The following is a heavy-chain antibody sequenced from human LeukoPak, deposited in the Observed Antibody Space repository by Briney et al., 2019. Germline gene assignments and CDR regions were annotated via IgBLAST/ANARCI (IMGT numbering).Heavy chain of an antibody. V-gene: IGHV5-51*01. Sequence: GESLKISCKGSGYSFTSYWIGWVRQMPGKGLEWMGIIYPGDSDTRYSPSFQGQVTILADKSISTAYLQWSSLKASDTAMYYCARQKTYYYGSDAFDIWGQGTMVTVSS. CDR2: IYPGDSDT. CDR1: GYSFTSYW. J-gene: IGHJ3*02. D-gene: IGHD3-10*01. CDR3: ARQKTYYYGSDAFDI.